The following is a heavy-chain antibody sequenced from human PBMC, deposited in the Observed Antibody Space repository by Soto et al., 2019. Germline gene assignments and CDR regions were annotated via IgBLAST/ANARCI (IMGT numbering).Heavy chain of an antibody. Sequence: ASVKVSCKASGGTFSSYAISWVRQAPGQGLEWMGWISAYNGNTNYAQKLQGRVTMTTDTSTSTAYMELRSLRSDDTAVYYCARALSGSYWNWGQGTLVTVSS. D-gene: IGHD1-26*01. J-gene: IGHJ4*02. CDR1: GGTFSSYA. CDR3: ARALSGSYWN. CDR2: ISAYNGNT. V-gene: IGHV1-18*01.